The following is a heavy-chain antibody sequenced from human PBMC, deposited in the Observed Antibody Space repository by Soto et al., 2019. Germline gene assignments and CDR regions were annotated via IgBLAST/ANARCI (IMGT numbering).Heavy chain of an antibody. CDR3: ARGPFRPSAMDV. D-gene: IGHD3-10*01. J-gene: IGHJ6*02. V-gene: IGHV1-69*10. Sequence: SVQVSCKSCGENIQKHVFTWVRQAPGQGLEWMGGTIPALGKTHYIEKFQGRVTITVDDATRTVYMEVRDLTSEDTAIYYCARGPFRPSAMDVWGQGTTVTVSS. CDR2: TIPALGKT. CDR1: GENIQKHV.